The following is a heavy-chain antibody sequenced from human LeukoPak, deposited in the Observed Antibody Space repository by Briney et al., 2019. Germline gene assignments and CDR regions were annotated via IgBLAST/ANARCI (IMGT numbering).Heavy chain of an antibody. V-gene: IGHV3-21*01. CDR2: ISSRSGYI. CDR3: ARRSSTHGEYYFDY. Sequence: GGSLRLSCAASGFTFSSYSMNWVRQAPGKGLEWVSSISSRSGYIYYADSVKGRFTISRDNAKNSLYLQMNSLRAEDTAVYYCARRSSTHGEYYFDYWGQGTLVTVSS. CDR1: GFTFSSYS. D-gene: IGHD2-2*01. J-gene: IGHJ4*02.